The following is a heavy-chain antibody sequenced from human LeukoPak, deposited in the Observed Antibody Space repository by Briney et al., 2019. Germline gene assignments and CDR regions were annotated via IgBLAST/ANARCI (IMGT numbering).Heavy chain of an antibody. V-gene: IGHV4-34*01. D-gene: IGHD6-13*01. CDR2: INHSGST. CDR1: GGSFSGYY. CDR3: ARAYSSSWYYYYGMDV. Sequence: SETLSLTCAVYGGSFSGYYWSWIRQPPGKGLEWIGEINHSGSTNYNPSLKSRVTISVDTSKNQFFLKLSSVTAADTAVYYCARAYSSSWYYYYGMDVWGQGTTVTVSS. J-gene: IGHJ6*02.